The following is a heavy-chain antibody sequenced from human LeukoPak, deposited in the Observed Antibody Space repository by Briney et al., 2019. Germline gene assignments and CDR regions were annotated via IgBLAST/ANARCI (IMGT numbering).Heavy chain of an antibody. V-gene: IGHV3-30*18. D-gene: IGHD3-10*01. CDR3: AKDLIRVRGVIIPYYYYGMDV. CDR2: ISYDGSNK. Sequence: GRSLRLSCAASGFTFSSYGMHWVRQAPGKGLEWVAVISYDGSNKYYADSVKGRFTISRDNSKNTLYLQMNSLRAEDTAVYYCAKDLIRVRGVIIPYYYYGMDVWGQGTTVTVSS. J-gene: IGHJ6*02. CDR1: GFTFSSYG.